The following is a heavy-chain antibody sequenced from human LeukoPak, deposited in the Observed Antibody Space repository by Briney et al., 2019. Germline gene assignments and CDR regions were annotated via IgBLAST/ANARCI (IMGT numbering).Heavy chain of an antibody. J-gene: IGHJ4*02. CDR3: AKGRDYIMGIVDY. D-gene: IGHD4/OR15-4a*01. Sequence: PGRSLRLSCAASGFTFSRNGMHWVRQAPGKGLEWVAVIWYDGSNEYYADSVKGRFTVSRDNSKNTMYLQMNSLRAEDTAVYYCAKGRDYIMGIVDYWGQGTLVTVSS. CDR1: GFTFSRNG. CDR2: IWYDGSNE. V-gene: IGHV3-33*06.